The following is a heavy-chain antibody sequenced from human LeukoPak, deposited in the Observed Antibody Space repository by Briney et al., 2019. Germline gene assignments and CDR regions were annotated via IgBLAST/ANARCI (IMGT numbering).Heavy chain of an antibody. V-gene: IGHV4-61*05. Sequence: PSETLSLTCTVSGGSISGSSYYWSWIRQPPGKGLEWIGYIYYSGSTNYNPSLKSRVTISVDTSKNQFSLKLSSVTAADTAVYYCARQQWLGGSDYWGQGTLVTVSS. CDR3: ARQQWLGGSDY. D-gene: IGHD6-19*01. J-gene: IGHJ4*02. CDR2: IYYSGST. CDR1: GGSISGSSYY.